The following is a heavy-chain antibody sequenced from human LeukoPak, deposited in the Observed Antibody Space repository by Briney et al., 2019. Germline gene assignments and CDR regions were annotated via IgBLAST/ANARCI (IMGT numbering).Heavy chain of an antibody. CDR2: INHSGST. D-gene: IGHD2-15*01. CDR1: GGSFSGYY. CDR3: ARGADCSGGSCELDY. V-gene: IGHV4-34*01. J-gene: IGHJ4*02. Sequence: SETLSLTCAVYGGSFSGYYWSWLRQPPGKGLEWLGEINHSGSTNYNPSLKSRVTISVDTSKNQFSLKLSSVTAADTAVYYCARGADCSGGSCELDYWGQGTLVTVSS.